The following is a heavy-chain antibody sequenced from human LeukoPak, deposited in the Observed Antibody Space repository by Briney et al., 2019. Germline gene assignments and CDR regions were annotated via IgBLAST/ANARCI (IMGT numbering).Heavy chain of an antibody. D-gene: IGHD2-21*02. CDR2: IYYSGST. CDR1: GGSISSSSYY. Sequence: SETLSLTCTVSGGSISSSSYYWGWIRQPPGKGLEWIGSIYYSGSTYYNPSLKSRVTISVDTSKNQFSLKLSSVTAADTAVYYCARDGGQVVTATYSIDYWGQGTLVTVSS. V-gene: IGHV4-39*07. J-gene: IGHJ4*02. CDR3: ARDGGQVVTATYSIDY.